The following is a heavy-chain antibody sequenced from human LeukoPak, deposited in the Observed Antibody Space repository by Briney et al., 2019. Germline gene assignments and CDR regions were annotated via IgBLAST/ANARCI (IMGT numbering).Heavy chain of an antibody. CDR3: TRVIGGYDILTGYSLY. V-gene: IGHV3-49*04. CDR2: TRSKAYGGTT. D-gene: IGHD3-9*01. J-gene: IGHJ4*02. Sequence: PGGSLRLSCTASGFTFGDYAMSWVRQAPGKGLEWVGFTRSKAYGGTTEYAASVKGRFTISRDDSKSIAYLQMNSLKTEDTAVYYCTRVIGGYDILTGYSLYWGQGTLVTVSS. CDR1: GFTFGDYA.